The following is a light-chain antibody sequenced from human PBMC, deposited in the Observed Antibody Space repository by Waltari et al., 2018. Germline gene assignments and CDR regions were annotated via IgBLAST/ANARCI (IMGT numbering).Light chain of an antibody. CDR2: GAS. V-gene: IGKV1-12*01. CDR3: QQGNSFPPT. CDR1: QGLGTW. J-gene: IGKJ1*01. Sequence: DIQMTQSPSSVSASVGDRVTITCRASQGLGTWLAWYQQKPGKATKVLIYGASTLLTGVPSRFSGSGSGTEFTLTITGLQPEDFATYFCQQGNSFPPTFGQGTRVEV.